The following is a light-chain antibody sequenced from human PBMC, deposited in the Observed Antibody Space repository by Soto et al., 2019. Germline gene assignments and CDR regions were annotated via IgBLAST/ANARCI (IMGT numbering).Light chain of an antibody. V-gene: IGKV3-20*01. J-gene: IGKJ1*01. CDR1: QSVSSSF. CDR2: GAS. Sequence: EIVLAQSPGTLCFSPGEIATLSFRASQSVSSSFLAWYQQKPGQAPRLLIYGASSRATGIPDRFSGSGSGTDFTLTISRLEPEDFAVYYCHQYGSSPATFGQGTKVDIK. CDR3: HQYGSSPAT.